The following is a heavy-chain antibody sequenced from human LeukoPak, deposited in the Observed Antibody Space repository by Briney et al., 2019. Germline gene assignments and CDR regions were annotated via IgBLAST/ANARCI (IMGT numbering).Heavy chain of an antibody. V-gene: IGHV1-2*02. D-gene: IGHD2-15*01. CDR2: INPNSGGT. CDR1: GYTFTGYY. Sequence: GASVRVSCKASGYTFTGYYMHWVRQAPGQGLEWMGWINPNSGGTNYAQKFQGRVTMTRDTSISTACMELSRLRSDDTAVYYCASSYCSGGSCYWFDPWGQGTLVTVAS. CDR3: ASSYCSGGSCYWFDP. J-gene: IGHJ5*02.